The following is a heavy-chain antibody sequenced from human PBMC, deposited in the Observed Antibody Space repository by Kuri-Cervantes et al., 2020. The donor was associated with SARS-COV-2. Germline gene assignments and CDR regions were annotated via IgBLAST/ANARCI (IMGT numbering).Heavy chain of an antibody. CDR2: ISSSSSTI. CDR3: ANPEVAIRG. D-gene: IGHD2-2*02. CDR1: GFTFSSYS. Sequence: GESLKISCAASGFTFSSYSMNWVRQAPGKGLEWVSYISSSSSTIYYADSVKGRFTISRDNAKNSLYLQMNSLRAEDTAVYYCANPEVAIRGWGQGTLVTVSS. V-gene: IGHV3-48*01. J-gene: IGHJ4*02.